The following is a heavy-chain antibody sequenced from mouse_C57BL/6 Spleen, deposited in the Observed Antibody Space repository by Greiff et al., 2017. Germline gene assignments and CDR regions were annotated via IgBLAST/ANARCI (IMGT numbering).Heavy chain of an antibody. CDR2: INPSSGYT. D-gene: IGHD2-2*01. CDR1: GYTFPSYT. Sequence: VQLQQSGAELARPGASVKMSCKASGYTFPSYTMHWVKQRPGQGLEWIGYINPSSGYTKYNQKFKDKATLTADKSSSTAYMQLSSLTSEDSAVYYCARHGYLLCWDDGGQGTSVTVSS. CDR3: ARHGYLLCWDD. V-gene: IGHV1-4*01. J-gene: IGHJ4*01.